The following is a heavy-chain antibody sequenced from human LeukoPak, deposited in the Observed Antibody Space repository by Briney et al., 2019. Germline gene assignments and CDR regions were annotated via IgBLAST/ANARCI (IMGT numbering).Heavy chain of an antibody. CDR3: ACHSGWSGPSE. CDR1: GGYISSSW. J-gene: IGHJ4*02. D-gene: IGHD6-19*01. CDR2: IFHSGNT. Sequence: SETLSLTWAVSGGYISSSWWSWVRQPPGKGPEWIGEIFHSGNTNYNPSLKSRVTISIEKSKNHFSLELSFVTAADTAVYYCACHSGWSGPSEWGQGTLVVVSS. V-gene: IGHV4/OR15-8*02.